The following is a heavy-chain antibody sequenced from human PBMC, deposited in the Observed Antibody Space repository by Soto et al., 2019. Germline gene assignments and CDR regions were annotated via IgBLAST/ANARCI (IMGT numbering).Heavy chain of an antibody. D-gene: IGHD2-21*02. CDR3: ARERHIVVVTARNWFDP. CDR2: IFTSGST. CDR1: GGSISSYY. V-gene: IGHV4-4*07. Sequence: LSLTCTVSGGSISSYYWSWIRQPAGKGLEWIGRIFTSGSTNYNPSLKSRITMSVDTSKNQVSLTLTSVTAADTAVYYCARERHIVVVTARNWFDPWGQGTLVTVSS. J-gene: IGHJ5*02.